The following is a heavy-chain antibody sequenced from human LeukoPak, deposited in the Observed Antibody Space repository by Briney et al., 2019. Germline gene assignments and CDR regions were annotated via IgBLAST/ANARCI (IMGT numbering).Heavy chain of an antibody. Sequence: GASVKVSCKASGYTFTSYDINWVRQATGQGLEWMGWMNPNSGNTGYAQNFQGRVTMTRSTSINTAYMELNSLKSEDTAAYYCLISASDHYFFDYWGQGTLVTVSS. CDR3: LISASDHYFFDY. CDR1: GYTFTSYD. J-gene: IGHJ4*02. CDR2: MNPNSGNT. D-gene: IGHD6-13*01. V-gene: IGHV1-8*01.